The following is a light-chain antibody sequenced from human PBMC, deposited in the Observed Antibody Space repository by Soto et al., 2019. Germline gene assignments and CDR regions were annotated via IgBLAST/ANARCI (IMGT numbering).Light chain of an antibody. CDR3: QQRSNWPPWT. CDR2: DAS. V-gene: IGKV3-11*01. Sequence: EIVLTQSPDTLSLFPGERAALSCLASQSVSSYLAWYQQKPGQAPRLLIYDASNRATGIPARFSGSGSGTDFTLTISSLEPEDFAVYYCQQRSNWPPWTFGQGTKVDIK. J-gene: IGKJ1*01. CDR1: QSVSSY.